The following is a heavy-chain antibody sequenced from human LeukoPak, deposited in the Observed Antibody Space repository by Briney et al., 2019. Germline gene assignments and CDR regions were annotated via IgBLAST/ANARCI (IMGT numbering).Heavy chain of an antibody. CDR2: ISAYNGNT. V-gene: IGHV1-18*01. Sequence: ASVKVSCKASGYTFTSYGISWVRQAPGQGLEWMGWISAYNGNTNYAQKLQGRVTMTTDTSTSTAYMELRSLRSDDTAVYYCARDTAPLFGPAPGECDYWGQGTLVTVSS. CDR3: ARDTAPLFGPAPGECDY. J-gene: IGHJ4*02. CDR1: GYTFTSYG. D-gene: IGHD3/OR15-3a*01.